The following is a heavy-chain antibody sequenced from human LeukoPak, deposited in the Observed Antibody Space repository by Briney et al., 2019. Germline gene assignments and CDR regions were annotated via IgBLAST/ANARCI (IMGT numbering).Heavy chain of an antibody. D-gene: IGHD5-12*01. J-gene: IGHJ4*02. Sequence: AGGSLRLSCAASGFTFSSYGMHWVRQAPGKGLEWVADIWSDGTNKFYADSVKGRFTISRDNSKNTMYMQMNSLRADDTALYYCARAPSGYVYFYYWGQGTLVNVSS. CDR2: IWSDGTNK. V-gene: IGHV3-33*01. CDR3: ARAPSGYVYFYY. CDR1: GFTFSSYG.